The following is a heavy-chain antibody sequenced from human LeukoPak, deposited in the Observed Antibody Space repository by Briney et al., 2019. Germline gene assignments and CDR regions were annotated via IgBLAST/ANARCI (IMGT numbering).Heavy chain of an antibody. CDR1: GYSFTSYW. CDR3: ARAYSRSWYYFDY. Sequence: GESLKISCQGSGYSFTSYWISWVRQMPGKGLEWMGIIYPGDSDTRYSPSFQGQVTISADKSISTAYLQWSSLKASDTAMYYCARAYSRSWYYFDYWGKGTLAT. J-gene: IGHJ4*02. V-gene: IGHV5-51*01. D-gene: IGHD6-13*01. CDR2: IYPGDSDT.